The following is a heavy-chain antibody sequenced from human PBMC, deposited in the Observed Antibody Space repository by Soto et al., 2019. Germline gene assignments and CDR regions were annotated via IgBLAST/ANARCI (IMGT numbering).Heavy chain of an antibody. J-gene: IGHJ4*02. V-gene: IGHV3-21*06. CDR1: GFTFTRYS. CDR2: ISSTTNYI. Sequence: PGGSLRLSCAASGFTFTRYSMNWVRQAPGKVLECVSSISSTTNYIYYGGSMKGRFTISRDNAKNSLYLEMNSLRAEDTAVYYCARESEDLTSNFDYWGQGTLVTVSS. CDR3: ARESEDLTSNFDY.